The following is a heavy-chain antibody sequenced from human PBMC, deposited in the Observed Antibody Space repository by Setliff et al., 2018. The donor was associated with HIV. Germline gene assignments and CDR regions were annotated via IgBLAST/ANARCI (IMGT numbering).Heavy chain of an antibody. Sequence: SETLSLTCSVSGGSVSSTSNYWGWIRQPPGKGLEWIGSIYYSGSTYYNPSLKSRVTISVDTSKNQFSLKLSSVTAADTAVYYCARGRSRWTYYNYYYMDVWGKGTTVTVSS. V-gene: IGHV4-39*07. D-gene: IGHD6-13*01. CDR1: GGSVSSTSNY. CDR3: ARGRSRWTYYNYYYMDV. CDR2: IYYSGST. J-gene: IGHJ6*03.